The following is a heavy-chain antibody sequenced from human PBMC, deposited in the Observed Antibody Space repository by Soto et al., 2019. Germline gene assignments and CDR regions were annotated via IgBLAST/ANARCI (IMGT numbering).Heavy chain of an antibody. Sequence: QVQLVQSGAEVKKPGSSVKVSCKASGGTFSSYAISWVRQAPGQGLEWMGGIIPIFGTANYAQKFQGRVTMTADEATSTAFMELSSLRSEDTAVYYCAREPDTAMVSDYWGQGTLVTVSS. J-gene: IGHJ4*02. V-gene: IGHV1-69*12. D-gene: IGHD5-18*01. CDR2: IIPIFGTA. CDR3: AREPDTAMVSDY. CDR1: GGTFSSYA.